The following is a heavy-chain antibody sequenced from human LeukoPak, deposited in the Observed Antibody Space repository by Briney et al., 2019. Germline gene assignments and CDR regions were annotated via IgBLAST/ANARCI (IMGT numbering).Heavy chain of an antibody. CDR2: ISGSGGST. CDR1: GFTFSSYA. Sequence: PGGSLRLSCAASGFTFSSYAMSWVRQAPGKGLEWVSAISGSGGSTYYAGSVKGRFAISRDNSKNTLYLQMNSLRAEDTAVYYCAKVSLAVVAATNWFDPWGQGTLVTVSS. J-gene: IGHJ5*02. D-gene: IGHD2-15*01. V-gene: IGHV3-23*01. CDR3: AKVSLAVVAATNWFDP.